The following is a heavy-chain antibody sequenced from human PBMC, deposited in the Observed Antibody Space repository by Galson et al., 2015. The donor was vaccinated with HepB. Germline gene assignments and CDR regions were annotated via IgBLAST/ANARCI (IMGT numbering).Heavy chain of an antibody. D-gene: IGHD3-10*01. V-gene: IGHV3-21*01. CDR2: MSTSRTNI. Sequence: SLRLSCAASGFTFSNYRMNWVRQAPGKGLEWVSSMSTSRTNIYYTGSVKGRFTISRDNTKNSLYLQMNSLRAEDTAVYYCAREAFYGSGNQLPDYWGQGTLVIVSS. CDR1: GFTFSNYR. CDR3: AREAFYGSGNQLPDY. J-gene: IGHJ4*02.